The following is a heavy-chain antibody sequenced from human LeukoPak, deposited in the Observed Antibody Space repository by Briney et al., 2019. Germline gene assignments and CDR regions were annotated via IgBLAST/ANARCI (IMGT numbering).Heavy chain of an antibody. CDR2: IKQDGSEK. J-gene: IGHJ3*02. CDR3: AREGSYGSGSYGAFDI. V-gene: IGHV3-7*01. CDR1: GFTFSTYW. Sequence: GGSLRLSCAASGFTFSTYWMTWVRQAPGKGLEWVANIKQDGSEKYYVDSVKGRFTISRDNAKNSLYLQMNSLRAEDTAVYYCAREGSYGSGSYGAFDIWGQGTMVTVSS. D-gene: IGHD3-10*01.